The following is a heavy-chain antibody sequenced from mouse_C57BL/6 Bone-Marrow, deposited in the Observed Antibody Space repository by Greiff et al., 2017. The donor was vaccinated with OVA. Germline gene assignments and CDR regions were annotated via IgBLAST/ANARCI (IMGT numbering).Heavy chain of an antibody. CDR3: ASPYGYDLYFDY. J-gene: IGHJ2*01. D-gene: IGHD2-2*01. Sequence: VQLQQPGAELVKPGASVKMSCKASGYTFTSSWITWVKQRPGQGLEWIGDIYPGSGSTNYNEKFKSKATLTVDTSSSTAYMQLSSLTSEDSAVYYCASPYGYDLYFDYWGQGTTLTVSS. V-gene: IGHV1-55*01. CDR2: IYPGSGST. CDR1: GYTFTSSW.